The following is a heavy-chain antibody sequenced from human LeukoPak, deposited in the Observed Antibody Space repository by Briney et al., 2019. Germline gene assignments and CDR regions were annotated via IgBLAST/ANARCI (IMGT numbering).Heavy chain of an antibody. D-gene: IGHD4-23*01. Sequence: PSETLSLTCTVSGGSISSYYWSWIRQPPGKGLEWIGYIYYSGSTNYNPSLKSRVTISVDTSKNQFSLKLSSVTAADTAVYYCARDSLFQYGYTVGCYFDYWGQGTLVTVSS. CDR3: ARDSLFQYGYTVGCYFDY. CDR2: IYYSGST. V-gene: IGHV4-59*01. CDR1: GGSISSYY. J-gene: IGHJ4*02.